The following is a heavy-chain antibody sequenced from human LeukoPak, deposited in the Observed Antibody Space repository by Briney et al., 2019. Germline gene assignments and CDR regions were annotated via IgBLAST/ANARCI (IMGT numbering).Heavy chain of an antibody. V-gene: IGHV5-51*01. D-gene: IGHD3-22*01. CDR3: ARERSSGYYTEDAFDI. Sequence: GESLKISCKASGYSFTSYWIGWVRQMPEKGLERMGIIYPGDSDTRYSPSFQGQVTISADKSISTAYLQWSSLQASDTAMYYCARERSSGYYTEDAFDIWGQGTMVTVSS. CDR2: IYPGDSDT. J-gene: IGHJ3*02. CDR1: GYSFTSYW.